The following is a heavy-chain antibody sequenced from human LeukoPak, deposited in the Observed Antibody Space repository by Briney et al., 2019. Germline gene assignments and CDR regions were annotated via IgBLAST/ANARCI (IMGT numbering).Heavy chain of an antibody. Sequence: SVKVSCKASGGTFSSYAISWVRQAPGQGLEWMGGIIPIFGTANYAQRFQGRVTITADESTSTAYMELSSLRSEDTAVYYCARVGGAGRYCSSTSCPSRYNDYYYGMDVWGQGTTVTVSS. CDR2: IIPIFGTA. J-gene: IGHJ6*02. D-gene: IGHD2-2*01. V-gene: IGHV1-69*13. CDR3: ARVGGAGRYCSSTSCPSRYNDYYYGMDV. CDR1: GGTFSSYA.